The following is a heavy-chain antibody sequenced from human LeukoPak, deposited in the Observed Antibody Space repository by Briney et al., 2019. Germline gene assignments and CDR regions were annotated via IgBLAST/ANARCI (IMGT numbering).Heavy chain of an antibody. CDR3: ASFRDIVVVPAAIESFDI. Sequence: ASVKVSCKASGYTFTGYYMHWVRQAPGQGLEWMGRINPNSGGTNYAQKFQGRVTITRDTSISTAYMELSRLRSDDTAVYYCASFRDIVVVPAAIESFDIWGQGTMVTVSS. D-gene: IGHD2-2*01. J-gene: IGHJ3*02. CDR1: GYTFTGYY. V-gene: IGHV1-2*06. CDR2: INPNSGGT.